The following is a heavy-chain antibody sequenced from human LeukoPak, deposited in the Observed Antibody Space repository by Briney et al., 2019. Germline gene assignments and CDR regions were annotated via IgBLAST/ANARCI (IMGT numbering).Heavy chain of an antibody. J-gene: IGHJ4*02. V-gene: IGHV3-23*01. D-gene: IGHD4-23*01. CDR3: AKDIQTTVVNQPFDY. Sequence: HPGGSLRLSCAASGFTFSSYAMSWVRQAPGKGLEWVSAISGSGGSTYYADSVKGRFTISRDNSKNTLYLRMNSLRAEDTAVYYCAKDIQTTVVNQPFDYWGQGTLVTVSS. CDR2: ISGSGGST. CDR1: GFTFSSYA.